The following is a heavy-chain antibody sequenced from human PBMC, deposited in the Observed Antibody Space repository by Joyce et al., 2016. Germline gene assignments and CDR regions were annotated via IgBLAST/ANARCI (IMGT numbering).Heavy chain of an antibody. Sequence: EVQLMQSGGDLVQPGGSLRLSCSASGFTFSSYAMHLIRQAPGKGLEYISGITNDGGMTHFIDSVKGRFSISRDNSKNMVYLQMSSLKTEDTATYYCVVRNSTGWYDYWGQGTLVTVSS. CDR3: VVRNSTGWYDY. V-gene: IGHV3-64D*06. CDR2: ITNDGGMT. D-gene: IGHD3-9*01. J-gene: IGHJ4*02. CDR1: GFTFSSYA.